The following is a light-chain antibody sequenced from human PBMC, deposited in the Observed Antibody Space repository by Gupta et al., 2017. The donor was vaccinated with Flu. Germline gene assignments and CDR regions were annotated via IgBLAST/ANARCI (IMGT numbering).Light chain of an antibody. CDR3: QCYDGTEHSWV. Sequence: NFMLTLPHSVSESPGKTVTISCTRNSGSIASNYVQWYQQRPGSSPTIVIFEYSQRPSGVRDRFSGSIDRSANSASLTISGLRTDDEADYYWQCYDGTEHSWVFGGGTKLTVL. J-gene: IGLJ3*02. V-gene: IGLV6-57*01. CDR2: EYS. CDR1: SGSIASNY.